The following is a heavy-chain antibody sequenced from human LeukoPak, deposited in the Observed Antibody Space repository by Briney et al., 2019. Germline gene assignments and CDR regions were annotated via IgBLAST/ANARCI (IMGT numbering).Heavy chain of an antibody. V-gene: IGHV4-34*01. CDR1: GGSISSYY. Sequence: SETLSLTCTVSGGSISSYYWSWIRQPPGKGLEWIGEINHSGSTNYNPSLKSRVTISVDTSKNQFSLKLSSVTAADTAVYYCARGREWYSSGSPFGYWGQGTLVTVSS. J-gene: IGHJ4*02. CDR3: ARGREWYSSGSPFGY. D-gene: IGHD6-19*01. CDR2: INHSGST.